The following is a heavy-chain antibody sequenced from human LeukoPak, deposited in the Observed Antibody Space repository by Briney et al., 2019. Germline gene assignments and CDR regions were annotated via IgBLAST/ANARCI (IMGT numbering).Heavy chain of an antibody. V-gene: IGHV4-59*01. CDR3: ATAGGSYYSGWEFDS. D-gene: IGHD2-15*01. Sequence: SETLSLTCTVSGDSISTYYWSWIRQSPEKGLEWIGYILYTGNTNYNPSLKGRVTISIDTSKKQFSLNLSSVTAADTAVYYCATAGGSYYSGWEFDSWGQGTLVTVSS. CDR2: ILYTGNT. J-gene: IGHJ4*02. CDR1: GDSISTYY.